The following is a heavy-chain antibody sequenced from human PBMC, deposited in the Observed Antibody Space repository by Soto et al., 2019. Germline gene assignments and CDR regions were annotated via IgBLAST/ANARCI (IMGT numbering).Heavy chain of an antibody. J-gene: IGHJ5*01. Sequence: QVQLVESGGGVVQPGRSLRLSCAASGFTFETYGMHWVRQAPGKGLEWMAVISYDGSNKYYADSVKGRFTISRDNSKNTLYRQMNRLRAEDPAICYCATDHTVPAAPDSWGQGTLVTAPS. V-gene: IGHV3-30*03. CDR2: ISYDGSNK. D-gene: IGHD2-2*01. CDR3: ATDHTVPAAPDS. CDR1: GFTFETYG.